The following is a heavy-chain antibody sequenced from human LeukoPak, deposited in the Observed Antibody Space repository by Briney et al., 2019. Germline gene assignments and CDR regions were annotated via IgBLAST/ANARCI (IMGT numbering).Heavy chain of an antibody. V-gene: IGHV5-51*01. CDR2: IYPGDSDT. Sequence: GESLKISCKGSGYSFTTNWIGWVRQMPGKGLEWMGIIYPGDSDTRYSPSFQGQVTISADKSISTAYLQWSSLKASDTAMYYCARPGSGSYTYFDLWGRGTLVTVSS. CDR3: ARPGSGSYTYFDL. CDR1: GYSFTTNW. J-gene: IGHJ2*01. D-gene: IGHD3-10*01.